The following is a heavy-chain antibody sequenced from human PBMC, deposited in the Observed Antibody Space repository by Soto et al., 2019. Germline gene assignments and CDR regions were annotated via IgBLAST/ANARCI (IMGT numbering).Heavy chain of an antibody. Sequence: QVQVVESGGGVVQPGRSLRLSCATSGFTFSSFGMHRVRQAPGKGLEWVSLIWYDGSKKSYGDSVKGRFTISRDNSRNTVYLQMNSLRAYDTAGYYCARDASYYSLWSGYYPSRKGRDDLGQGTKVTVSS. CDR3: ARDASYYSLWSGYYPSRKGRDD. D-gene: IGHD3-3*01. V-gene: IGHV3-33*01. CDR1: GFTFSSFG. J-gene: IGHJ6*02. CDR2: IWYDGSKK.